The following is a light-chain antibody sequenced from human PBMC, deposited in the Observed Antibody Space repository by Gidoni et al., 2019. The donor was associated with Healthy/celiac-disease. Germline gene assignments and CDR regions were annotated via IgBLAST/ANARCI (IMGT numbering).Light chain of an antibody. CDR3: CSYAGSSTDVV. J-gene: IGLJ2*01. CDR2: EGS. Sequence: QSALTQPVSVSGSPGPSITISCTGTSSHVGSYNLVSWYQQQPGKAPKLMIYEGSNRPSGVSKRFSGSKSGNTASLTIAGLQAEDEADYYCCSYAGSSTDVVFGGGTKLTVL. CDR1: SSHVGSYNL. V-gene: IGLV2-23*01.